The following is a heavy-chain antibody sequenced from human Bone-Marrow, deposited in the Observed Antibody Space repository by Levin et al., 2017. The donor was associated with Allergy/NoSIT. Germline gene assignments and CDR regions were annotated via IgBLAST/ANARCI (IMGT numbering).Heavy chain of an antibody. V-gene: IGHV4-59*01. CDR1: GGSISSYY. CDR3: ARDRVGRYCSGGSCYRFRYFDL. J-gene: IGHJ2*01. D-gene: IGHD2-15*01. Sequence: PGGSLRLSCTVSGGSISSYYWSWIRQPPGKGLEWIGYIYYSGSTNYNPSLKSRVTISVDTSKNQFSLKLSSVTAADTAVYYCARDRVGRYCSGGSCYRFRYFDLWGRGTLVTVSS. CDR2: IYYSGST.